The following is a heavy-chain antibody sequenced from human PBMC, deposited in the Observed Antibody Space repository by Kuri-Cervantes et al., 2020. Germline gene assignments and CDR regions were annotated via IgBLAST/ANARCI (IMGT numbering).Heavy chain of an antibody. CDR3: ARDSRAVAGQGYYYYYYMDV. V-gene: IGHV4-59*01. CDR1: GGSIGDDY. CDR2: IYYGGMT. J-gene: IGHJ6*03. Sequence: SETLSLTCTVSGGSIGDDYWTWIRQPPGKGLEWIGYIYYGGMTGYNPSLKSRVIISVDTSKNQFSLKLSSVTAADTAVYYCARDSRAVAGQGYYYYYYMDVWGKGTTVTVSS. D-gene: IGHD6-19*01.